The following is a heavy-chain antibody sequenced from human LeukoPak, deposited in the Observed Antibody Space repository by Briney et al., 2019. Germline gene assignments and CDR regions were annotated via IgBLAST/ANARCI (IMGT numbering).Heavy chain of an antibody. D-gene: IGHD2-21*02. CDR1: GFTFSSYG. Sequence: GGSLRLSCAASGFTFSSYGMHWVRQAPGKGLEWVAVIWHDGSNKYYADSVKGRFTISRDNSKNTLYLQMNSLRAEDTAVYYCAKEFCGGVCYSDYFDSWGQGTLVTVSS. J-gene: IGHJ4*02. CDR3: AKEFCGGVCYSDYFDS. CDR2: IWHDGSNK. V-gene: IGHV3-30*02.